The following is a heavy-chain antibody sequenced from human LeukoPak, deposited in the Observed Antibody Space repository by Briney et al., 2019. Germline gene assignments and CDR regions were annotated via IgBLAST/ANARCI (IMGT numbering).Heavy chain of an antibody. J-gene: IGHJ4*01. CDR2: ISGSGGST. CDR3: AKGRSVGGARYYFDY. CDR1: GFTFSSYA. D-gene: IGHD3-16*01. V-gene: IGHV3-23*01. Sequence: PGGSLRLSCAASGFTFSSYAMSWVRQAPGKGLEWVSAISGSGGSTYYADSVKGRFTISRDNSKNTLYLQMNSLRAGDTAVYYRAKGRSVGGARYYFDYWGQETLSPSPQ.